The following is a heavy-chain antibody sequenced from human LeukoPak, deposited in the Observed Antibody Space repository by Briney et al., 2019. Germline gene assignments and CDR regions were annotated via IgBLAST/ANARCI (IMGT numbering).Heavy chain of an antibody. Sequence: ASVKVSCKASGGTFHSYIMSWVRQAPGQGLEWMGRIIPILDMANYAQKFQGRVTITADKSTSTAYMELSSLTSEDTAVYYCARGPLNSAAAAGHSLEYWGQGTLVTVSS. CDR1: GGTFHSYI. V-gene: IGHV1-69*02. CDR2: IIPILDMA. J-gene: IGHJ4*02. CDR3: ARGPLNSAAAAGHSLEY. D-gene: IGHD6-13*01.